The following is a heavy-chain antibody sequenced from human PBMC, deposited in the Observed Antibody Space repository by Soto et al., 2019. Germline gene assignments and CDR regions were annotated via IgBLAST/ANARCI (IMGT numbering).Heavy chain of an antibody. J-gene: IGHJ4*02. CDR2: IGGSGGST. Sequence: EVQLLESGGGLVQPGGSLRLSCAASGFTFSSYAMSWVRQAPGKGLEWVSAIGGSGGSTYYADSVKGRFTISRENSKNTLYLQMNSLRAEDTAVYYCAKTYTRVTTLLFDYWGQGTLVTVSS. CDR1: GFTFSSYA. CDR3: AKTYTRVTTLLFDY. V-gene: IGHV3-23*01. D-gene: IGHD4-17*01.